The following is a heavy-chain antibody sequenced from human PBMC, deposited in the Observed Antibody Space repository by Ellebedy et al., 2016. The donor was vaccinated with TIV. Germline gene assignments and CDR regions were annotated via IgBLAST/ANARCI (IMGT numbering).Heavy chain of an antibody. Sequence: ASVKVSCKASGYTFTSYFLYWVRQAPGQGLEWMGIINPTSGSSHYAQKFQGRVTMTRDTSTSTVYMELSSLRSEDTAVYYCARGDNYYFDSSGYYYSYWGQGTLVTVSS. CDR1: GYTFTSYF. CDR2: INPTSGSS. J-gene: IGHJ4*02. CDR3: ARGDNYYFDSSGYYYSY. D-gene: IGHD3-22*01. V-gene: IGHV1-46*01.